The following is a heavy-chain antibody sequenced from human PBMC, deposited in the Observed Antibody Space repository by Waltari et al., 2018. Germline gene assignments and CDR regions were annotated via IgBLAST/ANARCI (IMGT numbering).Heavy chain of an antibody. J-gene: IGHJ3*02. D-gene: IGHD2-21*01. CDR1: GYTFTGYY. V-gene: IGHV1-2*02. CDR2: INPNSGGT. CDR3: AVGYCGGDCFSGLDAFDI. Sequence: QVQLEQSGAEVKKPGASVKVSCKASGYTFTGYYMHWVRQAPGQGLEWMGWINPNSGGTNYAQKFQGRVTMTRDTSISTAYMELSRLRSDDTAVYYCAVGYCGGDCFSGLDAFDIWGQGTMVTVSS.